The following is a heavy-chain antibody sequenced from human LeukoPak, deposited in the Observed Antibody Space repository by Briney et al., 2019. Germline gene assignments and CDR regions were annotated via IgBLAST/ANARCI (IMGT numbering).Heavy chain of an antibody. CDR3: ARGRKVPANWSDP. Sequence: SETLSLTCAVYGGSFSGYYWSWIRQPPGKGLEWIGEINHSGSTNYNPSLKSRVTISVDTSKNQFSLKLSSVTAADTAVYYCARGRKVPANWSDPWGQGTLVTVSS. CDR1: GGSFSGYY. D-gene: IGHD2-2*01. V-gene: IGHV4-34*01. J-gene: IGHJ5*02. CDR2: INHSGST.